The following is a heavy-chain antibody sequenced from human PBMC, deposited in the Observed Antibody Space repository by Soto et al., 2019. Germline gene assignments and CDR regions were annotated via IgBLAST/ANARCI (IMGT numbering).Heavy chain of an antibody. J-gene: IGHJ4*02. CDR2: ISAYNGNT. Sequence: QVQLVQSGAEVKKPGASVKVSCKASGYTFTSYGISWVRQAPGQGLEWMGWISAYNGNTNYAQKLQGRVTMTTDTSTSTAYMELRSMRSDDTAVYYCARDRHSYGSGIPIGYWGQGTLVTVSS. D-gene: IGHD3-10*01. V-gene: IGHV1-18*01. CDR3: ARDRHSYGSGIPIGY. CDR1: GYTFTSYG.